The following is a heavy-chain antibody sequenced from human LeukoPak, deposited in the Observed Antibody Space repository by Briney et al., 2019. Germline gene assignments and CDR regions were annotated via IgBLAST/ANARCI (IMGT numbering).Heavy chain of an antibody. Sequence: SVKVSCKASGYTFTSYGISWVRQAPGQGLEWMGGIIPIFGTANYAQKFQGRVTITADESTSTAYMELSSLRSEDTAVYYCARSSRGHFHYYYYGMDVWGQGTTVTVSS. V-gene: IGHV1-69*13. J-gene: IGHJ6*02. CDR2: IIPIFGTA. D-gene: IGHD6-25*01. CDR3: ARSSRGHFHYYYYGMDV. CDR1: GYTFTSYG.